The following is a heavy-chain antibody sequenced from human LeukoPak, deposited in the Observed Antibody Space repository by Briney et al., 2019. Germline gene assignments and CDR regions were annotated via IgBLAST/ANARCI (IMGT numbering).Heavy chain of an antibody. V-gene: IGHV4-34*01. CDR1: GGSFSGYY. CDR2: INHSGST. CDR3: ASGYYDILTGYSVDAFDI. D-gene: IGHD3-9*01. Sequence: SETLSLTCAVSGGSFSGYYWSWIRQPPGKGLEWIGEINHSGSTNYNPSLKSRVTISVETSKRQCYLKLSSVTDADMAVYYCASGYYDILTGYSVDAFDIWGQGTMVTVSS. J-gene: IGHJ3*02.